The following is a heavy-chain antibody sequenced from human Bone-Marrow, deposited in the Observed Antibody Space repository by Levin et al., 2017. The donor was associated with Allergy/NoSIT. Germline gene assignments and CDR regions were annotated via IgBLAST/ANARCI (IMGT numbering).Heavy chain of an antibody. CDR1: GYSFNSYW. D-gene: IGHD2-2*01. Sequence: KVSCKGSGYSFNSYWIGWVRQMPGKGLEWMGIIYPDDSDTRYSPSFEGQVTISADKSISTAYLQWSSLKASDTAMYYCARSKYSSRPGEFDYWGQGTLVTVSS. CDR3: ARSKYSSRPGEFDY. V-gene: IGHV5-51*01. J-gene: IGHJ4*02. CDR2: IYPDDSDT.